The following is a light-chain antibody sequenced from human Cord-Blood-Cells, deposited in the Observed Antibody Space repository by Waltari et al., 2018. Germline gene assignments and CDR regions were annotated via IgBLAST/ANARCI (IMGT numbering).Light chain of an antibody. CDR2: WAS. J-gene: IGKJ4*01. V-gene: IGKV4-1*01. Sequence: DIVMTQSPDSLAVSLGERPTINCKSSQSVLYSSNNNNYLAWYQQKPGQPPKLLIYWASTRESGVPDRCSGSGSGTDFTLTISSLQAEDVAVYYCQQYYSTPLTFGGGTKVEIK. CDR1: QSVLYSSNNNNY. CDR3: QQYYSTPLT.